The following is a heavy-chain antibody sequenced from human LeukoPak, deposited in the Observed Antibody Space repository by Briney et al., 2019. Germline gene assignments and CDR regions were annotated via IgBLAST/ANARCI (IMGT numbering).Heavy chain of an antibody. D-gene: IGHD2-2*02. Sequence: SETLSLTCIVSDNSSSSNYYWGWIRQPPGQGLEWIGSIYHSGSTYYNPSLKSRVTISVDTSKNQFSLKLSSVTAADTAVYYCASRTYCSSISCYTHWFNPWGQGTLVTVSS. CDR3: ASRTYCSSISCYTHWFNP. CDR2: IYHSGST. V-gene: IGHV4-38-2*02. J-gene: IGHJ5*02. CDR1: DNSSSSNYY.